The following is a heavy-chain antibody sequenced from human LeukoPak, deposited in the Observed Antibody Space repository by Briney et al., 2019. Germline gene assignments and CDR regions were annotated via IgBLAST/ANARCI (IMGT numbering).Heavy chain of an antibody. CDR3: ARDMSFAVSMVSPDY. D-gene: IGHD2-8*01. J-gene: IGHJ4*02. V-gene: IGHV1-18*01. Sequence: ASVKVSCKASGYTFNSHGISWVRQAPGQGLEWMGWISTCHGNTNYAQKLQGRVTMTTDTSTRTAYMELRSLRSDDTAIYYCARDMSFAVSMVSPDYWGQGTLVTVSS. CDR1: GYTFNSHG. CDR2: ISTCHGNT.